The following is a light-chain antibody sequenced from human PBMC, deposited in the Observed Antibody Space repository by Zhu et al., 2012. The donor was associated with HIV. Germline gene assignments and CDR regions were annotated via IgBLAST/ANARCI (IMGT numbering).Light chain of an antibody. J-gene: IGKJ4*01. CDR3: QHLTLYPT. Sequence: QLTQSPAFLSASVGDRVTITCRASESIGRYLAWYQQKPGTAPKLLIYDTSTLQSGVPSTFSGSGSGTEFTLTVSSLRPEDFATYYCQHLTLYPTFGGGSKVEIK. CDR1: ESIGRY. V-gene: IGKV1-9*01. CDR2: DTS.